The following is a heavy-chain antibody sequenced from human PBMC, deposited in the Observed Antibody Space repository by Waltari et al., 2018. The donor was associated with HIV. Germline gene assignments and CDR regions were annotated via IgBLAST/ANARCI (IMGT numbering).Heavy chain of an antibody. J-gene: IGHJ4*02. CDR2: VIPVAGTA. Sequence: QVQLVQSGAEVKKPGSSVTISCKDSGGAFISHSFNWVRQAPGQGLEWMGRVIPVAGTAKKAQRYQDRVTSAADKITTTVYMELRSLRLDDTAMYDCASARETMGVDFDSWGQGTPVTV. CDR1: GGAFISHS. D-gene: IGHD3-10*01. CDR3: ASARETMGVDFDS. V-gene: IGHV1-69*08.